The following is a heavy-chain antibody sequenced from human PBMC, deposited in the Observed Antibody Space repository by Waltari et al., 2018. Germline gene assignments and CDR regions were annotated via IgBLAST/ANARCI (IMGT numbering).Heavy chain of an antibody. J-gene: IGHJ4*02. Sequence: QVQLQQWGAGLLKPSETLSLTCAVYGGSFSGYYWSWIRQPPGKGLEWIGEINHKGSTNYNPSLTCRVTISVDTSKNQFSLKLSSVTAADTAVYYCARRDSYYGSGSYWGQGTLVTVSS. CDR3: ARRDSYYGSGSY. V-gene: IGHV4-34*01. CDR1: GGSFSGYY. D-gene: IGHD3-10*01. CDR2: INHKGST.